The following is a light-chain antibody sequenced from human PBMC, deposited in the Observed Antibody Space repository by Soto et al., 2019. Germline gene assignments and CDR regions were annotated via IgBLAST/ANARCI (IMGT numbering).Light chain of an antibody. CDR1: ETISSY. CDR2: AAS. Sequence: IQLTQSPSSLSASVGDRVTITCRASETISSYLSWYQVIPGKAPKLLIYAASSLQSGVPSRFSGARSGTEFTLTIDSVQPDDFATYYCHQTYSTLSYTFGQGTRLEIK. CDR3: HQTYSTLSYT. V-gene: IGKV1-39*01. J-gene: IGKJ2*01.